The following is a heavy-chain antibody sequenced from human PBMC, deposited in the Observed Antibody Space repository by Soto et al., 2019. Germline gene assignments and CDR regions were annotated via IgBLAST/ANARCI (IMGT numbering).Heavy chain of an antibody. CDR2: ISSNGGTT. D-gene: IGHD1-7*01. CDR3: VRRVSGNYDY. V-gene: IGHV3-64*01. J-gene: IGHJ4*02. Sequence: EVQLAESGGGMVQPGGSLRLSCVASGFTFSSYDMHWVRQAPGKGLEYVSSISSNGGTTYYGNSVKGRFTISRDNSKNTLYLQMGSLRAQDMAVYYCVRRVSGNYDYWGQGNLVTVPS. CDR1: GFTFSSYD.